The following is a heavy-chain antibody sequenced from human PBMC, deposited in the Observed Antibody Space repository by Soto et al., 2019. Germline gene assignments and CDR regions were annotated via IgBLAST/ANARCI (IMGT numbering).Heavy chain of an antibody. Sequence: EVQLVESGGGLVQPGGSLRLSCAASGFTFSDHYMDWVRQAPGKGLEWVGRTKNQGNSYTTLYAASVKGRFSISRDDSKNSVYLQMNCLKTEDTAVYYCARLRIGYNGFYYLDYWGQGTLVTVSS. CDR2: TKNQGNSYTT. J-gene: IGHJ4*02. V-gene: IGHV3-72*01. CDR3: ARLRIGYNGFYYLDY. CDR1: GFTFSDHY. D-gene: IGHD1-26*01.